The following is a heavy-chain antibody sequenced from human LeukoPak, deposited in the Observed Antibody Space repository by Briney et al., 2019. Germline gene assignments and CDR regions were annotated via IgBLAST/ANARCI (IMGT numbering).Heavy chain of an antibody. Sequence: ASVKVSCKASGYTFTGYHMHWVRQAPGQGLEWMGRINPNSGDTNYAQKFQGRVTMTRDTSTSTVYMELSSLRSEDTAVYYCARDFCGGDCYFDYWGQGTLVTVSS. J-gene: IGHJ4*02. CDR3: ARDFCGGDCYFDY. CDR1: GYTFTGYH. V-gene: IGHV1-2*06. D-gene: IGHD2-21*02. CDR2: INPNSGDT.